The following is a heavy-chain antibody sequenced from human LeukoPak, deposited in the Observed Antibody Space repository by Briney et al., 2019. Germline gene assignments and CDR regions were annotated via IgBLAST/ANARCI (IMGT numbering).Heavy chain of an antibody. V-gene: IGHV4-4*07. CDR3: ARALKVPVGATRVDAFDV. J-gene: IGHJ3*01. CDR2: IYTSGST. CDR1: GGSISSYY. Sequence: SETLSLTCTVSGGSISSYYWSWIRQPAGKGLEWIGRIYTSGSTNYNPSLKSRVTMSVDTSKNQFSLKLSSVTAADTAVYYCARALKVPVGATRVDAFDVWGQGTMVTVSS. D-gene: IGHD1-26*01.